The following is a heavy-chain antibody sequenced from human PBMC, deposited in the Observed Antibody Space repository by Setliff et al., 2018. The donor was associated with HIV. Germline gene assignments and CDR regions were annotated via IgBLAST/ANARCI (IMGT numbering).Heavy chain of an antibody. J-gene: IGHJ5*02. V-gene: IGHV4-39*01. CDR3: ASRVYYYDSNNFLREEGFDP. Sequence: SETLSLTCTVPGGSASNSRYYWAWIRQPPGKGLEYIGSIHYNERTYYNPSLKGRVAISIDKSKNQFSLNLTSVTAADTAVYYCASRVYYYDSNNFLREEGFDPWGQGTLVTVSS. D-gene: IGHD3-22*01. CDR2: IHYNERT. CDR1: GGSASNSRYY.